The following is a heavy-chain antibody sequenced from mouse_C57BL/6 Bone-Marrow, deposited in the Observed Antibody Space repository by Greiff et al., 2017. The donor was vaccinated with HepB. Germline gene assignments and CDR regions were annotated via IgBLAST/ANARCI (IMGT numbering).Heavy chain of an antibody. V-gene: IGHV1-69*01. D-gene: IGHD2-4*01. CDR3: ARSYYDYDGLFAY. CDR2: IDPSDSYT. J-gene: IGHJ3*01. CDR1: GYTFTSYW. Sequence: QVHVKQPGAELVMPGASVKLSCKASGYTFTSYWMHWVKQRPGQGLEWIGEIDPSDSYTNYNQKFKGKSTLTVDKSSSTAYMQLSSLTSEDSAVYYCARSYYDYDGLFAYWGQGTLVTVSA.